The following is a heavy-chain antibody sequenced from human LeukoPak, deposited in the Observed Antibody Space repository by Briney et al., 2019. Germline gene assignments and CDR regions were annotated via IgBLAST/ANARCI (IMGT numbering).Heavy chain of an antibody. CDR2: INPSGGST. CDR3: ARGAVAVGPHWFDP. V-gene: IGHV1-46*01. Sequence: ASVKVSCKASGYTFTSYYMHWVRQAPGQGLEWMGIINPSGGSTSYAQKFQGRVTITTDESTSTAYMELSSLRSEDTAVYYCARGAVAVGPHWFDPWGQGTLVTVSS. CDR1: GYTFTSYY. J-gene: IGHJ5*02. D-gene: IGHD6-19*01.